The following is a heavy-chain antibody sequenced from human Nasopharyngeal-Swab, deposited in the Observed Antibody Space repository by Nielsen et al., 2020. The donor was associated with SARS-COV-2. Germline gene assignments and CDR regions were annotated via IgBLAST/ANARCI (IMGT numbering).Heavy chain of an antibody. CDR3: ARERATYSSSWYTPKSLYYYGMDV. J-gene: IGHJ6*02. V-gene: IGHV1-2*02. CDR1: GYTFTGHY. CDR2: INPNSGGT. Sequence: ASVKVSCKASGYTFTGHYMHWVRQAPGQGLEWMGWINPNSGGTNYAQKFQGRVTMTRDTSISTAYMELSRLRSDDTAVYYCARERATYSSSWYTPKSLYYYGMDVWGQGTTVTVSS. D-gene: IGHD6-13*01.